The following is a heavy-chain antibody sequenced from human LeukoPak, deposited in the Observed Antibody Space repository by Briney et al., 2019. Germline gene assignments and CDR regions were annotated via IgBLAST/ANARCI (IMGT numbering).Heavy chain of an antibody. J-gene: IGHJ4*02. CDR3: ARHRDYVWGSYRYRLYYFDY. CDR1: DGSISSSSYY. CDR2: IYYSGST. Sequence: SETLSLTCTVSDGSISSSSYYWGWIRQPPGKGLEWIGSIYYSGSTYYNPSLKSRVTISVDTSKNQFSLKLSSVTAADTAVYYCARHRDYVWGSYRYRLYYFDYGGQGTLVTVSS. V-gene: IGHV4-39*01. D-gene: IGHD3-16*02.